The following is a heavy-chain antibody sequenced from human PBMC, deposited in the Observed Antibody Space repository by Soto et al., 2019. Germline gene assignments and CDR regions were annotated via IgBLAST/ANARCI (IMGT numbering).Heavy chain of an antibody. V-gene: IGHV3-21*01. Sequence: PGGSLRLSCAASGFTFSSYSMNWVRQAPGKGLEWVSSISSSSSYIYYADSVKGRFTISRDNAKNSLYLQMNSLRAEDTAVYYCARDKQRFLEWSHPSYYYYGMDVWGQGTTVTVSS. CDR1: GFTFSSYS. D-gene: IGHD3-3*01. J-gene: IGHJ6*02. CDR3: ARDKQRFLEWSHPSYYYYGMDV. CDR2: ISSSSSYI.